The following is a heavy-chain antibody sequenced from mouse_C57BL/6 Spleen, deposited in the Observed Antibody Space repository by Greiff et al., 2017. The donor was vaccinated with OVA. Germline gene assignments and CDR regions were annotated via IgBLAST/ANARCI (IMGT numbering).Heavy chain of an antibody. CDR1: GYTFTSYW. Sequence: VQLQQPGAELVQPGASLTLSCNASGYTFTSYWTHLVKQTPGQSLEWIGMIHPNSGSTNYNEKFKSKSTLTIDNSSSTAYMQLSSLTSEDSAVYSCARESQGYYTDYWGQGTTLTDSS. V-gene: IGHV1-64*01. CDR3: ARESQGYYTDY. D-gene: IGHD2-12*01. CDR2: IHPNSGST. J-gene: IGHJ2*01.